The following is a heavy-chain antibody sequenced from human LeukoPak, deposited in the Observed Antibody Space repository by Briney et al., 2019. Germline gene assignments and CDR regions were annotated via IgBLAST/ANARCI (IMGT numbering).Heavy chain of an antibody. CDR3: ARDHSSSWNYFDY. Sequence: GGSLRLSCAASGFTVSSNYMSWVRQAPGKGLEWVSVIYSGGSTYYADSVKGRFTISRDNAKKSLYLQMNSLRAEDTAVYYCARDHSSSWNYFDYWGQGTLVTVSS. CDR1: GFTVSSNY. D-gene: IGHD6-13*01. J-gene: IGHJ4*02. CDR2: IYSGGST. V-gene: IGHV3-53*01.